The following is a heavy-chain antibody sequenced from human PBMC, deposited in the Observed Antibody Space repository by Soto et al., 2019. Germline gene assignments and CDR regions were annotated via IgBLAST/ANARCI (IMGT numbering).Heavy chain of an antibody. Sequence: QLQLQESGPGLVKPSETLSLTCTVSGGSISSSSYYWGWIRQPPGKGLEWIGSIYYSGSTYYNPSLKSRVTISVDTSKNQFSLKPSSVTAADTAVYYCARFHYSSSWYFWGQGTLVTVSS. V-gene: IGHV4-39*01. D-gene: IGHD6-13*01. CDR3: ARFHYSSSWYF. CDR1: GGSISSSSYY. J-gene: IGHJ4*02. CDR2: IYYSGST.